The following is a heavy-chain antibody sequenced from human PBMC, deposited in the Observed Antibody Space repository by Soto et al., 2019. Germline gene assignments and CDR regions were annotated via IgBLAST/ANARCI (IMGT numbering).Heavy chain of an antibody. V-gene: IGHV3-30*05. D-gene: IGHD3-16*01. CDR2: TSYDGSDK. J-gene: IGHJ1*01. CDR1: GFTFRSYV. CDR3: ARWGTTGGLDV. Sequence: QVQLVESGGGVVQPGTSLRVSCVGSGFTFRSYVIHWVRQAPGKGLEWVALTSYDGSDKYYGDSVRGRFTISRDNSRNTVDLQMDSLRLEGTAIYYCARWGTTGGLDVWGQGTLVSVSS.